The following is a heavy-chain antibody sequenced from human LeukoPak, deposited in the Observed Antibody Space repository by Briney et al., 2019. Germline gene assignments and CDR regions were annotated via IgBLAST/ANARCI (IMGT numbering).Heavy chain of an antibody. CDR2: IIPIFGTA. J-gene: IGHJ4*02. CDR3: ARDGGGGNSPFDY. D-gene: IGHD2-15*01. CDR1: GGTFSSYA. Sequence: ASVKVSCKASGGTFSSYAISWVRQAPGQGLEWMGGIIPIFGTANYARKFQGRVTITTDESTSTAYMELSSLRSEDTAVYYCARDGGGGNSPFDYWGQGTLVTVSS. V-gene: IGHV1-69*05.